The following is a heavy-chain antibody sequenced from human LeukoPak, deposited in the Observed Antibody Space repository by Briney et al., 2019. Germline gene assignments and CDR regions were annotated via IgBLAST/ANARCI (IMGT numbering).Heavy chain of an antibody. D-gene: IGHD3-3*01. CDR2: IYTSGSSDYRST. V-gene: IGHV4-61*02. CDR3: AREEARVLRFLEWSIARTDNWFDP. CDR1: GGSISSGAYY. J-gene: IGHJ5*02. Sequence: SETLSLTCTVSGGSISSGAYYWSWIRQPAGKGLEWIGRIYTSGSSDYRSTSYNPSLKSRVTISVDTSKNQFSLKLSSVTAADTAVYYCAREEARVLRFLEWSIARTDNWFDPWGQGTLVTVSS.